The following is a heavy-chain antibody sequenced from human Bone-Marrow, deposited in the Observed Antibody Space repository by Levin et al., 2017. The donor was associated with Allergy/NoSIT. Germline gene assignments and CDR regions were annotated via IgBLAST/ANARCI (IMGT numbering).Heavy chain of an antibody. Sequence: PGGSLRLSCAASGFTFSTYGMHWVRQAPGKGLEWVAVISYDGSNKYYADSVKGRFTISRDNSKNTLYLQMNSLRAEDTAVYYCAKDWADFGDYAYPIGYWGQGTLVTVSS. CDR2: ISYDGSNK. J-gene: IGHJ4*02. CDR3: AKDWADFGDYAYPIGY. V-gene: IGHV3-30*18. D-gene: IGHD4-17*01. CDR1: GFTFSTYG.